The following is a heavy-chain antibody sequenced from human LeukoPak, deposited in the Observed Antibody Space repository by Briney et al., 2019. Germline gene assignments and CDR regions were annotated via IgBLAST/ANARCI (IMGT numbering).Heavy chain of an antibody. Sequence: GGSLRLSCVASGFTFSQYWMTWVRQAPGKGLEWVANIQRDGSDNNYVDSVKGRFTISRDNSRNMLFLQMNSLRAEDTAVYYCAKYDDYVPFDYWGQGTLVTVSS. CDR3: AKYDDYVPFDY. V-gene: IGHV3-7*03. J-gene: IGHJ4*02. CDR1: GFTFSQYW. CDR2: IQRDGSDN. D-gene: IGHD4-17*01.